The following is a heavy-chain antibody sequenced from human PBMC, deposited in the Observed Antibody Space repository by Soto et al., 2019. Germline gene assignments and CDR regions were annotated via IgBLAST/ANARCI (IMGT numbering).Heavy chain of an antibody. CDR3: ARVPDL. J-gene: IGHJ5*02. Sequence: SETLSLTCAVSGGSISSGGYSWSWIRQPPGKGLEWIGYIYHSGSTYYNPSLKSRVTISVDRSKNQFSLKLSSVTASDTAVYYCARVPDLWGQGTLVTVSS. V-gene: IGHV4-30-2*01. CDR1: GGSISSGGYS. CDR2: IYHSGST. D-gene: IGHD2-2*01.